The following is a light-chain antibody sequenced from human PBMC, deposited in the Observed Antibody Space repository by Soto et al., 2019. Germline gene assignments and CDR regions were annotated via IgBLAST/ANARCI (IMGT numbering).Light chain of an antibody. Sequence: EIVLAQAPTTMSSFPVSELTLSCSASQYINTRLAWYQHRPGQATRLLIYQTSVRAAGIPARFSGSGSGTEFTLTISRLEPEDFTVYYCHHYETLGQGTKVDIK. CDR2: QTS. CDR3: HHYET. V-gene: IGKV3D-11*03. CDR1: QYINTR. J-gene: IGKJ1*01.